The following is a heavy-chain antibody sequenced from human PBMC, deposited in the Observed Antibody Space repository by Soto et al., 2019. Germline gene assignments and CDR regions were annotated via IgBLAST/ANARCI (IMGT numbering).Heavy chain of an antibody. CDR3: ARRAIYYDSSGYPTRGAFDI. Sequence: PVESLKISGNGSGYSFTSYWIGWVRQMPWKGLEWMGIIYPGDSDTRYSPPFQGQVTISADKSISTAYLQWSSLKASDTAMYYCARRAIYYDSSGYPTRGAFDIWGQGTMVTVSS. CDR1: GYSFTSYW. J-gene: IGHJ3*02. CDR2: IYPGDSDT. V-gene: IGHV5-51*01. D-gene: IGHD3-22*01.